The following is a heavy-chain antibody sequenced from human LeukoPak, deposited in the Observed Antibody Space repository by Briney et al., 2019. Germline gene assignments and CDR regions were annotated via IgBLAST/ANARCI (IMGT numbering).Heavy chain of an antibody. CDR2: IYTSGIT. V-gene: IGHV4-4*09. J-gene: IGHJ5*02. CDR3: AIQAHDGTDNWLDP. Sequence: SETLSLTCTASGGSIRGLWCSWIRRPPGKGLEWIGNIYTSGITTYNPSLKSRVTISIDTSKNQFSLTLNSVTATDTAVYYCAIQAHDGTDNWLDPWGPGALVTVSS. D-gene: IGHD1-7*01. CDR1: GGSIRGLW.